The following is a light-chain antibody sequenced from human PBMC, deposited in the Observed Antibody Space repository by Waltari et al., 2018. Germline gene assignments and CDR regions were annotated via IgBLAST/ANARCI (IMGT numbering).Light chain of an antibody. Sequence: QSALPQPASVSGSPGQSITISCTGTSSDVGGYNYVSWYQQHPGKAPKLMIYEVSNGTSGVSNRFSGSKSGNTASLTISGLQAEDEADYYCSSFTTSSSLEVFGGGTKLTVL. CDR3: SSFTTSSSLEV. J-gene: IGLJ2*01. CDR2: EVS. CDR1: SSDVGGYNY. V-gene: IGLV2-14*01.